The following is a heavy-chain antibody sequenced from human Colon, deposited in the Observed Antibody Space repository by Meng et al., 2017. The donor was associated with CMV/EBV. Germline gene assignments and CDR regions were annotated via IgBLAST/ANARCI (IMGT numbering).Heavy chain of an antibody. Sequence: ASVQVSCKTSGYTFTDYDVNWVRQAAGQGLEWMGWMTPSSGYPGYAPKFQGRVTMTRDTSTNTAYMELSGLTSEDTAVYYCARGGGGTSSDYWGQGTLVTVSS. D-gene: IGHD6-6*01. CDR2: MTPSSGYP. V-gene: IGHV1-8*01. CDR1: GYTFTDYD. CDR3: ARGGGGTSSDY. J-gene: IGHJ4*01.